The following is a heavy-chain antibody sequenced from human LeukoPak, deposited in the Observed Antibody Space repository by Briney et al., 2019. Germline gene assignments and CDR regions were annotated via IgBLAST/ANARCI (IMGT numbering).Heavy chain of an antibody. Sequence: GGSLSLSCAPSGFTFCSYDMHWVRQATGKGLEWVSAIGTAGDPYYPGSVKGRFTISRENAKNSLYLQMSSLRARDTAVYYYARGVYDSSGYYSYFDYWGQGTLVTVSS. D-gene: IGHD3-22*01. J-gene: IGHJ4*02. CDR2: IGTAGDP. V-gene: IGHV3-13*05. CDR1: GFTFCSYD. CDR3: ARGVYDSSGYYSYFDY.